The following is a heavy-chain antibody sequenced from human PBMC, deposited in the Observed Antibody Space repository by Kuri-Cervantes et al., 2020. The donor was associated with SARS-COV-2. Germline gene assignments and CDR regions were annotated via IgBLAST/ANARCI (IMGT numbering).Heavy chain of an antibody. CDR1: GFTFSSYG. D-gene: IGHD2-2*02. CDR3: ARGGSPGGGYCSSTSCYTIY. CDR2: ISYDGSNK. J-gene: IGHJ4*02. Sequence: GESLKISCAASGFTFSSYGMHWVRQAPGKGLEWVAVISYDGSNKYYADSVKGRFTISRDNSKNTLYLQMNSLRAEDTAVYYCARGGSPGGGYCSSTSCYTIYWGQGTLVTVSS. V-gene: IGHV3-30*03.